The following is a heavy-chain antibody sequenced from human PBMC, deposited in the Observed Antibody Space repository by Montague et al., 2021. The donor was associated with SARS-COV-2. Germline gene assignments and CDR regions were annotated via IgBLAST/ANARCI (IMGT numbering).Heavy chain of an antibody. CDR2: IYTSGST. V-gene: IGHV4-61*02. CDR1: IGSISSGSYY. J-gene: IGHJ5*02. Sequence: TLSLTCTVSIGSISSGSYYWGWIRQPAGKGLEWIGRIYTSGSTNYNPSLKSRVTISVDTSKNQFSLKLSSVTAADTAVYYCARDGYSSGWNGLHWFDPWGQGTLVTVSS. D-gene: IGHD6-25*01. CDR3: ARDGYSSGWNGLHWFDP.